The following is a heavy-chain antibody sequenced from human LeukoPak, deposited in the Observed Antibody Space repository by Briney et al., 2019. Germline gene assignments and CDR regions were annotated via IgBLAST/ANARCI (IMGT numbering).Heavy chain of an antibody. D-gene: IGHD6-13*01. CDR2: ISSSSTTI. V-gene: IGHV3-48*03. CDR1: GFTFISYE. J-gene: IGHJ4*02. CDR3: ATDGGPEYSSSWYLY. Sequence: GGSLRLSCAASGFTFISYEMNWVRQAPGKGLEWVSYISSSSTTIYYADSVKGRFTISRDNAKNSLYLQMNSLRAEDTAVYYCATDGGPEYSSSWYLYWGQGTLVTVSS.